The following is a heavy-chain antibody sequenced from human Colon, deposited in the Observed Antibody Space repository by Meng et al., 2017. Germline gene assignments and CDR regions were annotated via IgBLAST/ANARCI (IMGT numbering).Heavy chain of an antibody. CDR1: GFTFSSSA. CDR3: AKIPWLAATGSSEY. V-gene: IGHV3-23*01. Sequence: GGSLRLSCAASGFTFSSSAMSWVRQAPGKGLDWVSAISASGGTTYYADSVKGRFTISRDNSKNTLFLEMNSLRAEDTAVYYCAKIPWLAATGSSEYWGQGPLVTVSS. CDR2: ISASGGTT. D-gene: IGHD6-13*01. J-gene: IGHJ4*02.